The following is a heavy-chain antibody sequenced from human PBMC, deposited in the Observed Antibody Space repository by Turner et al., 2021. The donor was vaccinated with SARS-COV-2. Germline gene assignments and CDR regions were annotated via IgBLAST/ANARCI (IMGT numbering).Heavy chain of an antibody. V-gene: IGHV3-30*18. CDR1: GVTFSNYG. D-gene: IGHD2-15*01. CDR2: ISYDGSNK. J-gene: IGHJ4*02. Sequence: QVQLVESGGGVVQPGRSLRLSCAASGVTFSNYGVHWVRQAPGKGLEWVAVISYDGSNKYYADSVKGRFTISRDNSKNTLYLQMNSLRAEDTAVYYCAKSGGMYCSGGNCYSSYFDYWGLGTLVTVSS. CDR3: AKSGGMYCSGGNCYSSYFDY.